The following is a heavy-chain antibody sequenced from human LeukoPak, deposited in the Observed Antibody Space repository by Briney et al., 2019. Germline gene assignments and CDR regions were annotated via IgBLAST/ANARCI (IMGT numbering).Heavy chain of an antibody. V-gene: IGHV5-51*01. J-gene: IGHJ5*02. CDR2: IYPGDSDT. CDR1: GYSFTTYW. D-gene: IGHD2-2*01. CDR3: ARHGGGYCRSTSCYLFDP. Sequence: GESLKISCKASGYSFTTYWIGWVRQMPGKGLEWMGIIYPGDSDTTYSLSFQGQVTISADKSISTAYLQWSSLKASDTAMYYCARHGGGYCRSTSCYLFDPWGQGTLVTDSS.